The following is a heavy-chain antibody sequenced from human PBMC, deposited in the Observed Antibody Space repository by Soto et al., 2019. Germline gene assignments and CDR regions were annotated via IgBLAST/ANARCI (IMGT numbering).Heavy chain of an antibody. CDR3: AQQNYGKFDY. CDR2: IYWDDDK. J-gene: IGHJ4*02. CDR1: GFSLTTRGVG. D-gene: IGHD3-10*01. V-gene: IGHV2-5*02. Sequence: QITLEESGPTLVKPTQTLTLTCTFSGFSLTTRGVGVGWIRQPPGKALEWLALIYWDDDKRYNPSLKSRLTITWDTSKNQVVLTMTNMDPVDTGTYYCAQQNYGKFDYWGQGTLVTVSS.